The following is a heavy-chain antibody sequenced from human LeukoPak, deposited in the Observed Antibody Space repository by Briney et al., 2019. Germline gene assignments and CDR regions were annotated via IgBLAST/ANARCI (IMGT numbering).Heavy chain of an antibody. CDR3: ARDLSGSYFYFDY. Sequence: TGGSLRLSCAASGFTVSSNYMSWVRQAPGKGLEWVSVIYSGGSTYYADSVRGRFIISRDNSKNTLYLQMNSLRAEDTAVYYCARDLSGSYFYFDYWGQGTLVTASS. CDR2: IYSGGST. CDR1: GFTVSSNY. V-gene: IGHV3-53*01. J-gene: IGHJ4*02. D-gene: IGHD1-26*01.